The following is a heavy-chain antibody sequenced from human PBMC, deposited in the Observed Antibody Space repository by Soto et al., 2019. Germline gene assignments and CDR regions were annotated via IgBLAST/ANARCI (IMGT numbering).Heavy chain of an antibody. V-gene: IGHV4-61*08. CDR3: ARLGSLAVAGTYYYGMDV. CDR2: IYYSGST. Sequence: PSETLSLTCTVSGASVSSGAYYWNWIRQPPGKGLEWIGYIYYSGSTNYNPSLKSRVTISVDTSKNQFSLKLSSVTAADTAVYYCARLGSLAVAGTYYYGMDVWGQGTTVTVSS. CDR1: GASVSSGAYY. D-gene: IGHD6-19*01. J-gene: IGHJ6*02.